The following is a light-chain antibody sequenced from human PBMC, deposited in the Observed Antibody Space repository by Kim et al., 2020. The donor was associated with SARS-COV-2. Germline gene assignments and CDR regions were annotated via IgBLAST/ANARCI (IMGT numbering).Light chain of an antibody. CDR1: QSVSSY. CDR3: QQRKT. V-gene: IGKV3-11*01. J-gene: IGKJ1*01. Sequence: ATLSLSPGEIAPLSCRASQSVSSYLAWYQQKPGQAPRLLIYDASNRATGIPARFSGSGSGTDFTLTISSLEPEDFAVYYCQQRKTFGQGTKVDIK. CDR2: DAS.